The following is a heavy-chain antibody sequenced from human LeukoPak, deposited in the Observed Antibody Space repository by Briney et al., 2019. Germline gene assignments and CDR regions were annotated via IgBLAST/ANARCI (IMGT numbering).Heavy chain of an antibody. CDR1: GGSISSSSYF. V-gene: IGHV4-39*07. J-gene: IGHJ6*03. CDR3: ARDAASYYDFWSGYSHYYMDV. Sequence: PSETLSLTCTVSGGSISSSSYFWGWIRQPPGKGLEWNGSIYYSGSTYYNPSLKSRVTISVDTSKNQFSLKLSSVTAADTAVYYCARDAASYYDFWSGYSHYYMDVWGKGTTVTVSS. CDR2: IYYSGST. D-gene: IGHD3-3*01.